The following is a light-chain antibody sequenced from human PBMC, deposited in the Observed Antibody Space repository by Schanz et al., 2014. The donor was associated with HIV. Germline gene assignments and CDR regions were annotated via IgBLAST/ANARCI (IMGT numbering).Light chain of an antibody. CDR3: QQYGVSPFT. CDR1: QSVSTSY. CDR2: GAS. Sequence: EIVLTQSPGTLSLSLGERATLSCRASQSVSTSYFAWYQQKPGQAPRLLIYGASNRATGIPDRFSGSGSGTDFTLTISRLEPEDFAVYYCQQYGVSPFTFGPGTTVDIK. V-gene: IGKV3-20*01. J-gene: IGKJ3*01.